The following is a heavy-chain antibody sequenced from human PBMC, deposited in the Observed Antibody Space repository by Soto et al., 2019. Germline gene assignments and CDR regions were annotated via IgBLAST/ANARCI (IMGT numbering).Heavy chain of an antibody. CDR1: GGSTSSYY. CDR2: NSYSGST. J-gene: IGHJ4*02. D-gene: IGHD5-18*01. Sequence: SETLSLTCTVTGGSTSSYYWSWLRQPPGKGLEWIGYNSYSGSTDYNPSLQNRVTISIDTSKNQVSLKVNSVTAADTAVYYCARDHPHSYGVYYFDYWGQGTPVIVSS. CDR3: ARDHPHSYGVYYFDY. V-gene: IGHV4-59*01.